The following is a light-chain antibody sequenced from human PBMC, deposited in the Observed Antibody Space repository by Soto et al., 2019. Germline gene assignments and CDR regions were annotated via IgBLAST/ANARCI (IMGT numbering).Light chain of an antibody. Sequence: QSVLTQPPSASGTPGQRVTISCSGSSSNIGSNTVNWYQQLPGTAPKVLIYTNNQRPSGVPDRFSGSKSGTSASLAISGLQSEDETDYYCAACDDSLNGVIFGGGTKLTVL. V-gene: IGLV1-44*01. CDR1: SSNIGSNT. CDR3: AACDDSLNGVI. CDR2: TNN. J-gene: IGLJ2*01.